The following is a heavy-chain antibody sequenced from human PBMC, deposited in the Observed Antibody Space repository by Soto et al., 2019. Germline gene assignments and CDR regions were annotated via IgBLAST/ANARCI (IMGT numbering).Heavy chain of an antibody. V-gene: IGHV3-23*01. CDR1: GFTFSSSA. CDR2: IRESGGAT. J-gene: IGHJ4*02. D-gene: IGHD3-10*01. Sequence: GGSLRLSCAASGFTFSSSAMSWVRQAPGKGLEWVSTIRESGGATHYADSVKGRFTISRDTPKNMVYLQMTSLRAEDTAVYYCARDGVAPGLYFDHWGQGTPVTVSS. CDR3: ARDGVAPGLYFDH.